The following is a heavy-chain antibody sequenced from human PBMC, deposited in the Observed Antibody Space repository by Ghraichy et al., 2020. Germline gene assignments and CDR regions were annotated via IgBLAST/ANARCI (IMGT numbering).Heavy chain of an antibody. Sequence: SETLSLTCTVSGGSISSYYWTWIRQPPGKGLEWIGYIFYSGRTNYNPSLKSRVTISVDASKNQFSLRMSSVTAADTAVYYCARALSSYDSSGSYLYWGQGTLVTVSS. V-gene: IGHV4-59*01. J-gene: IGHJ4*02. CDR2: IFYSGRT. CDR1: GGSISSYY. D-gene: IGHD3-22*01. CDR3: ARALSSYDSSGSYLY.